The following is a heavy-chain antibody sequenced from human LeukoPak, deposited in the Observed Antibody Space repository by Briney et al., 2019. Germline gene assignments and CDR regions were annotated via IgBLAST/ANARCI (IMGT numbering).Heavy chain of an antibody. D-gene: IGHD5-18*01. Sequence: SETLSLTCTVSGGSLSSHYWSWIRQPPGKGLEWIGYIYYSGSTNYNPSLKSRVTISVDTSKNQLSLKLSSVTAADTAVYYCARDGYSYVFDYWGQGTLVTVSS. CDR3: ARDGYSYVFDY. CDR1: GGSLSSHY. J-gene: IGHJ4*02. CDR2: IYYSGST. V-gene: IGHV4-59*11.